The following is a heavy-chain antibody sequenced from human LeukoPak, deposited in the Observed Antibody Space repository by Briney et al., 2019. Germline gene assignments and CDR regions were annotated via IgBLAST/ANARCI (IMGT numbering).Heavy chain of an antibody. D-gene: IGHD3-10*01. CDR2: INSDGSST. Sequence: GGSLRLSCAVSGFTFSNYWMHWVRQAPGKGLVWVSRINSDGSSTIYADSVKGRFTISRDNTKNTLYLQMNSLSAEDTAVYFCTRVGRPIYDYWGQGTLVTVSS. CDR3: TRVGRPIYDY. V-gene: IGHV3-74*01. J-gene: IGHJ4*02. CDR1: GFTFSNYW.